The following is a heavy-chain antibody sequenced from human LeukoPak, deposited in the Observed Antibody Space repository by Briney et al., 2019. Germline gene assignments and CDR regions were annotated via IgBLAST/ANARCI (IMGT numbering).Heavy chain of an antibody. CDR3: AKDLGYYYYYMDV. CDR1: GFTFSSYG. J-gene: IGHJ6*03. D-gene: IGHD3-16*01. Sequence: GGSLRLSCAASGFTFSSYGMSWVRQAPGKGLEWVAFIRSDGSNKYYSDSVKGRFTISRDNSKNTLYVQMNSLRAEDTAVYYCAKDLGYYYYYMDVWGKGTTVTISS. V-gene: IGHV3-30*02. CDR2: IRSDGSNK.